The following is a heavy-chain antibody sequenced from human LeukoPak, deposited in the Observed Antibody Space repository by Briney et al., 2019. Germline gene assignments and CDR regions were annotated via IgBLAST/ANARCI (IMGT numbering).Heavy chain of an antibody. CDR3: ITPLPYSAQ. CDR2: IKPKTDGETT. D-gene: IGHD2-21*01. V-gene: IGHV3-15*07. CDR1: GFIFSQYS. Sequence: GGSLRLSCAASGFIFSQYSMNWVRQAPGKGLEWVGRIKPKTDGETTEYAAPVKDRFSISRDDSKSMMYLQMNSLKTEDTAVYYCITPLPYSAQGGQGTLVTVSS. J-gene: IGHJ4*02.